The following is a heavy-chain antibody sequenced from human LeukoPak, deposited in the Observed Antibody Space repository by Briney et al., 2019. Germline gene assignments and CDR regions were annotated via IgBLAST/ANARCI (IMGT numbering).Heavy chain of an antibody. CDR1: GGSISSGSYY. CDR3: ARATPIAVAGNFDY. D-gene: IGHD6-19*01. V-gene: IGHV4-61*02. CDR2: IYTSGST. Sequence: SETLSLTCTVSGGSISSGSYYWSWIRQPAGKGLEWIVRIYTSGSTNYNPSLKSRVTISVDTSKNQFSLKLSSVTAADTAVYYCARATPIAVAGNFDYWGQGTLVTVSS. J-gene: IGHJ4*02.